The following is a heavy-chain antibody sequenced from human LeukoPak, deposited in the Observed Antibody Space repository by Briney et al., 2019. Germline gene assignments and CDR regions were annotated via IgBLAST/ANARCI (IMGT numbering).Heavy chain of an antibody. Sequence: GGCLRLSCAAYGFPVSSNYMIWVRQAPGKGVEWVSVIYSGGRTYYADSVKGRFTISSDNSKNTLYLQRNSLRAEDTAVYYCARGTAVDPFDYWAREPWSPSPQ. J-gene: IGHJ4*02. CDR3: ARGTAVDPFDY. CDR1: GFPVSSNY. V-gene: IGHV3-53*01. D-gene: IGHD6-13*01. CDR2: IYSGGRT.